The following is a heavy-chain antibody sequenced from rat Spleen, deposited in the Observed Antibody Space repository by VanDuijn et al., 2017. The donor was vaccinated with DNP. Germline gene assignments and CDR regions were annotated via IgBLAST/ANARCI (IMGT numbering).Heavy chain of an antibody. J-gene: IGHJ2*01. CDR3: AKEDYGGWSDYFDY. V-gene: IGHV5-25*01. CDR1: GFTFSSFA. CDR2: FTSGGSNP. Sequence: EVQLVESGGCLVQPGRSLKLSCAASGFTFSSFAMAWVRQAPKKGLEWVATFTSGGSNPYYPDSVKGRFTISRDNAKSTLYLQMDSLRSEDTATYYCAKEDYGGWSDYFDYWGQGVMVTVSS. D-gene: IGHD1-11*01.